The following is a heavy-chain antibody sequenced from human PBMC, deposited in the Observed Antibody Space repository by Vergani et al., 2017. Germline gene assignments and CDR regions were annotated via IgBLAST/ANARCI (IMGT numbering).Heavy chain of an antibody. D-gene: IGHD4-11*01. Sequence: EVQLVESGGGLVQPGGSLRLSCAASGFTFSDHYMDWVRQAPGKGLEWVGRTRNKANSYTTEYAASVKGRFTISRDDSKNSLYLQMNSLKTEDTAVYYCARVGRSPTVTGEIDYWGQGTLVTVSS. CDR3: ARVGRSPTVTGEIDY. J-gene: IGHJ4*02. V-gene: IGHV3-72*01. CDR1: GFTFSDHY. CDR2: TRNKANSYTT.